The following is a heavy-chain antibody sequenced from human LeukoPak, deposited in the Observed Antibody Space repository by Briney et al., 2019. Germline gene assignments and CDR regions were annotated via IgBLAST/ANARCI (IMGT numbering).Heavy chain of an antibody. CDR2: INWNGGST. Sequence: GGSLRLSCAASGFTFVDYGMSWVRQAPGKGLEWVSGINWNGGSTGYADSVKGRFTISRDNAKNSLYLQVNSLRAEDTALYYCARDGYGDYWSDYWGQGTLVTVSS. CDR1: GFTFVDYG. J-gene: IGHJ4*02. D-gene: IGHD4-17*01. V-gene: IGHV3-20*04. CDR3: ARDGYGDYWSDY.